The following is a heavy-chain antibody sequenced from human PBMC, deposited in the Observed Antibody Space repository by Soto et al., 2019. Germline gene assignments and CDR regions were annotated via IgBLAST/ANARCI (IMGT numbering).Heavy chain of an antibody. CDR1: GGSISSYY. CDR3: ARALSSAAGLYFDF. V-gene: IGHV4-4*07. Sequence: PSETLSLTCTVSGGSISSYYWSWIRQPAGKGMEWIGRIHTTDGTNYNPSLKSRVTMSIDTPNNQFSLKLSSLTAADTAVYYCARALSSAAGLYFDFWGQGTLVTVSS. CDR2: IHTTDGT. D-gene: IGHD6-13*01. J-gene: IGHJ4*02.